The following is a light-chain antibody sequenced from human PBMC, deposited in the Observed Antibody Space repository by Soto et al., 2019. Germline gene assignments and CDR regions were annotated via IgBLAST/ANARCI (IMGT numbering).Light chain of an antibody. CDR3: QQYYSTPWT. CDR1: QSVLYSSNNKSY. V-gene: IGKV4-1*01. CDR2: WAS. J-gene: IGKJ1*01. Sequence: DIVMTQSPDSLEVSLGERATISCKPSQSVLYSSNNKSYLEWYQQKPGQPPNLLIYWASTRESGVPDRFSGSGSGTDFTLTISSLQAEDVAVYYCQQYYSTPWTFGQGTKVEIK.